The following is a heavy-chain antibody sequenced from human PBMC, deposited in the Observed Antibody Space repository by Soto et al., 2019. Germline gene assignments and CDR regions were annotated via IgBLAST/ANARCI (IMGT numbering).Heavy chain of an antibody. V-gene: IGHV5-51*01. CDR3: ARPGYYYGSGSYYLNYYGMDV. Sequence: GESLKISCKGSGYSFTSYWIGWVRQMPGKGLEWMGIIYPGDSDTRYSPSFQGQVTISADKSISTAYLQWSRLKASDTAMYYSARPGYYYGSGSYYLNYYGMDVWGQGTTVTVSS. CDR1: GYSFTSYW. CDR2: IYPGDSDT. D-gene: IGHD3-10*01. J-gene: IGHJ6*02.